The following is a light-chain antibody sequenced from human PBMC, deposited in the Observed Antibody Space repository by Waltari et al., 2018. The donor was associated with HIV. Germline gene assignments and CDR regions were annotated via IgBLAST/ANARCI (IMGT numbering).Light chain of an antibody. CDR2: DVT. CDR3: CSFAGSYTWV. J-gene: IGLJ3*02. V-gene: IGLV2-11*01. Sequence: QSALTQPRSVSGSPGQSVTISCTGTSSDIGDYNYVSWYQQHPGKAPKLMSYDVTKRPSGVPDRFSGSKSGNTASLTISGLQAEDEAAYYCCSFAGSYTWVFGGGTKLTVL. CDR1: SSDIGDYNY.